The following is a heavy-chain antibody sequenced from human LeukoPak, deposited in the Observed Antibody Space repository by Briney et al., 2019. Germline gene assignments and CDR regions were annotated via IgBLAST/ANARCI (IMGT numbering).Heavy chain of an antibody. J-gene: IGHJ4*02. CDR3: AAWYSETTQEHNS. V-gene: IGHV3-21*01. CDR2: ISSSSTYI. D-gene: IGHD2-21*01. Sequence: GGSLRLSCAASGFTFSRYSMNWVRQASGKGLEWVSSISSSSTYIYYADSLKGQFTISRDNAKTSLFLQMNSLRAEDTALYYCAAWYSETTQEHNSWGQGTLVTVSS. CDR1: GFTFSRYS.